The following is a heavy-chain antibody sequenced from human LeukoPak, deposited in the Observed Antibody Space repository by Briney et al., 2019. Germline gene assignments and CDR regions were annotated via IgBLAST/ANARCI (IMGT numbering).Heavy chain of an antibody. CDR3: ARGRNVVVPAAIPFRY. D-gene: IGHD2-2*01. Sequence: SETLSLTCAVYGGSFSGYYWSWIRQPPGKGLEWIGDINHSGSTNYNPSLKSRVTISVDTSKNQFSLKLSSVTAADTAVYYCARGRNVVVPAAIPFRYWGQGTLVTVSS. CDR1: GGSFSGYY. J-gene: IGHJ4*02. CDR2: INHSGST. V-gene: IGHV4-34*01.